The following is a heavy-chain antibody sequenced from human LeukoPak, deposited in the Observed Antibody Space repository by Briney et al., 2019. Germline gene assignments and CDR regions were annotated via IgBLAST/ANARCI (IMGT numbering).Heavy chain of an antibody. Sequence: SVKVSCKASGGTFSSYAISWMRQAPGQGLEWMGRIIPIFGTANYAQKFQGRVTITTDESTSTAYMELSSLRSEDTAVYYCATSRIAVAGTGLDYWGQGTLVTVSS. D-gene: IGHD6-19*01. J-gene: IGHJ4*02. V-gene: IGHV1-69*05. CDR2: IIPIFGTA. CDR1: GGTFSSYA. CDR3: ATSRIAVAGTGLDY.